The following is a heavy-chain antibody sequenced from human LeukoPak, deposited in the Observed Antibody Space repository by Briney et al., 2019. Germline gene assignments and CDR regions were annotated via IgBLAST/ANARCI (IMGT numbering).Heavy chain of an antibody. CDR2: IKQDESEK. CDR1: GFTFTTYW. V-gene: IGHV3-7*05. J-gene: IGHJ4*02. CDR3: ARGGLYYGSGSYYNFDY. Sequence: GGSLRLSCAASGFTFTTYWMNWVRQAPGKGLEWVANIKQDESEKYYVDSVKGRFTISRDNAKNSLYLQMNSLRAEDTAVYYCARGGLYYGSGSYYNFDYWGQGTLVTVSS. D-gene: IGHD3-10*01.